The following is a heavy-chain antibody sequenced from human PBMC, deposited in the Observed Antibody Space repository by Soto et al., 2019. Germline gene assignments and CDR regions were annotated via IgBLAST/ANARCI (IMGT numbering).Heavy chain of an antibody. CDR1: GFTFTSSA. V-gene: IGHV1-58*01. CDR3: AREGYRDYGDLDY. D-gene: IGHD4-17*01. J-gene: IGHJ4*02. CDR2: IVVGSGNT. Sequence: SVKVSCKASGFTFTSSAVQWVRQARGQRLEWIGWIVVGSGNTNYAQKFQERVTITRDMSTSTAYMGLSSLRAEDTAVYYCAREGYRDYGDLDYWGQGTLVTVSS.